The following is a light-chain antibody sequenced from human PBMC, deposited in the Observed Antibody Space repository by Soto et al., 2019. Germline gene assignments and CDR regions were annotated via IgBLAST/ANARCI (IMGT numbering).Light chain of an antibody. CDR2: SNN. CDR3: ATWDDSLNAWV. V-gene: IGLV1-44*01. J-gene: IGLJ3*02. Sequence: QSVLTQPPSASGTPGQSVTISCSGSSSNIGSNTVNWYQQLPGTAPKLLIYSNNQRPSGVPDRVSGSRSGTSASLAISGLQSEDEADYYCATWDDSLNAWVFGGGTKLTVL. CDR1: SSNIGSNT.